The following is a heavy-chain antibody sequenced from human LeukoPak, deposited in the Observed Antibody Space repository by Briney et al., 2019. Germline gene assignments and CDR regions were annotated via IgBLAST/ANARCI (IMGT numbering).Heavy chain of an antibody. CDR2: IYYSGST. V-gene: IGHV4-59*01. D-gene: IGHD4-23*01. CDR3: ARELNEYGGNFDAFDI. J-gene: IGHJ3*02. CDR1: GGTISSYY. Sequence: SETLSLTCTVSGGTISSYYWSWIRQPPGKGLEWIGYIYYSGSTNYNPSLKSRVTISVDTSKNQFSLKLSSVTAADTAVYYCARELNEYGGNFDAFDIWGQGTMVTVSS.